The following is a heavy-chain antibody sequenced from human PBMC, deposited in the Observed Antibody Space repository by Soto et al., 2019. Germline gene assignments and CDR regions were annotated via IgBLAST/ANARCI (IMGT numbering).Heavy chain of an antibody. CDR1: GYTFSNYG. D-gene: IGHD1-26*01. CDR3: ARDPDEVVGTDYHYYGMDV. J-gene: IGHJ6*02. CDR2: ILPVFGAT. V-gene: IGHV1-69*06. Sequence: SVKVSCKTSGYTFSNYGITWVRQAPGQPLEWLGWILPVFGATTYARNFQGRITMTADKSTSTVYMELTSLRSDDTATYYCARDPDEVVGTDYHYYGMDVWDQGATVTVSS.